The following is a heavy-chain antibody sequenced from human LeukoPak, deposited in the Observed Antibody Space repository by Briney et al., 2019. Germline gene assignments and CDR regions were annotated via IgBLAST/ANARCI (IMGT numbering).Heavy chain of an antibody. CDR3: TRCSYDSSGYRTCYFDY. CDR1: GFTFSTYA. J-gene: IGHJ4*02. Sequence: GGSLRLSCAASGFTFSTYAMHWVRQAPGKGLEWVAVISKDGSNRYYADSVKGRFTISRDNSQNTLYLQMNSLRAEDTAMYYCTRCSYDSSGYRTCYFDYWGQGTLVTVSS. V-gene: IGHV3-30*01. CDR2: ISKDGSNR. D-gene: IGHD3-22*01.